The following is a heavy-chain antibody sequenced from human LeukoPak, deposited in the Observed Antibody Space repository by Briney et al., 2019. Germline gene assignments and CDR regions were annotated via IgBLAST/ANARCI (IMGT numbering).Heavy chain of an antibody. V-gene: IGHV1-18*01. Sequence: ASVKVSCKASGYAFSNYGITWVRQAPGQGLEWMGWIRRHNGNTNYAQKFQGRVTITADESTSTAYMELSSLRSEDTAVYYCAREARDWFDPWGQGTLVTVSS. CDR1: GYAFSNYG. CDR2: IRRHNGNT. J-gene: IGHJ5*02. CDR3: AREARDWFDP.